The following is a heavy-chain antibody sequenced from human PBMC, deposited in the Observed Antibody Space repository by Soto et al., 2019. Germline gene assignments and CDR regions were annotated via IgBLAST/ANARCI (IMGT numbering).Heavy chain of an antibody. CDR1: GFTFSDYY. D-gene: IGHD3-10*01. CDR3: ARVRGYYYGSGSYYNTYYYYYMDV. V-gene: IGHV3-11*01. J-gene: IGHJ6*03. Sequence: GGSLRLSCAASGFTFSDYYMSWIRQAPGKGLEWVSYISSSGSTIYYADSVKGRFTISRDNAKNSLYLQMNSLRAEDTAVYYCARVRGYYYGSGSYYNTYYYYYMDVWGKGTTVTVSS. CDR2: ISSSGSTI.